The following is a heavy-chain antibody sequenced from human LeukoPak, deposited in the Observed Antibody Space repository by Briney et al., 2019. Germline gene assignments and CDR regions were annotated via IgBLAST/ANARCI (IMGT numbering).Heavy chain of an antibody. CDR2: MNPNSGNT. V-gene: IGHV1-18*01. J-gene: IGHJ4*02. CDR1: GYTFTSYD. D-gene: IGHD5-12*01. Sequence: GASVKVSCKASGYTFTSYDINWVRQATGQGLEWMGWMNPNSGNTNYAQKLQGRVTMTTDTSTSTAYMELRSLRSDDTAVYYCARDRRGYSGYDYWGQGTLVTVSS. CDR3: ARDRRGYSGYDY.